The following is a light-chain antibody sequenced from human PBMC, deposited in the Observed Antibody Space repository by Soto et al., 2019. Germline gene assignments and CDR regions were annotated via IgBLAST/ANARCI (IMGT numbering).Light chain of an antibody. V-gene: IGLV3-21*02. CDR3: QVWDNTYDQV. CDR1: NIGTKG. Sequence: SYELTQPPSASVAPGQTARITCGGKNIGTKGVHWYQQKPGQAPILALYDDSDRPSGIPERFSGSNSGNTATLTINRVEVGDEADYYCQVWDNTYDQVFGGGTKLTVL. J-gene: IGLJ2*01. CDR2: DDS.